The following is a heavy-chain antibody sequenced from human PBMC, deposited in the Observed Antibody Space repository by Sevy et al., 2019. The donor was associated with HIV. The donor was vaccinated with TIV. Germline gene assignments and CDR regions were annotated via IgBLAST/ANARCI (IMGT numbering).Heavy chain of an antibody. CDR3: ARGARPQN. CDR1: GFSFSDFY. V-gene: IGHV3-11*01. Sequence: GGSLRLSCAASGFSFSDFYMSWIRQAPAKGLEWVSFVRSDGATIYYADSVKGRFTVSRDNARNAMSLQMSSLRGDDTAVYYCARGARPQNWGQGTLVTVSS. CDR2: VRSDGATI. J-gene: IGHJ4*02.